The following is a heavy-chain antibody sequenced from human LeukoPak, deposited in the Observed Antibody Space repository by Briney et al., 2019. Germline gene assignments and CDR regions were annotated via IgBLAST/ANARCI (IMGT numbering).Heavy chain of an antibody. CDR2: ISGSGGST. J-gene: IGHJ4*02. V-gene: IGHV3-23*01. CDR1: GFTFSSYA. D-gene: IGHD2-2*01. Sequence: GSLRLSCAASGFTFSSYAMSWVRQAPGKGLEWVSAISGSGGSTYYADSVKGRFTISRDNAKNSLYLQMNSLRAEDTAVYYCASTGDIVVVPAAIGPCWGQGTLVTVSS. CDR3: ASTGDIVVVPAAIGPC.